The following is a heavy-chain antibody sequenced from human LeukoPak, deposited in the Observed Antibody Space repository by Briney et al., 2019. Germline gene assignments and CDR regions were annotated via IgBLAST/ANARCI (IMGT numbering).Heavy chain of an antibody. J-gene: IGHJ4*02. D-gene: IGHD6-19*01. V-gene: IGHV4-39*07. CDR1: GGSISSSSYY. Sequence: PSETLSLTCTVSGGSISSSSYYWGWIRQPPGKGLEWIGSIYYSGSTYYNPSLKSRVTISVDTSKNQFSLKLSSVTAADTAVYYCAGVESIAVAGTRMRFDYWGQGTLVTVSS. CDR3: AGVESIAVAGTRMRFDY. CDR2: IYYSGST.